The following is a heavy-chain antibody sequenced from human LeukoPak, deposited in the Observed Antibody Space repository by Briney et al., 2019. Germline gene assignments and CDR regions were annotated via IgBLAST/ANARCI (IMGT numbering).Heavy chain of an antibody. J-gene: IGHJ5*02. D-gene: IGHD3-3*01. CDR2: IYFSGSA. CDR1: GDITHY. CDR3: AREKSITIFGVAMPQFDP. Sequence: SETLSLTCIVSGDITHYWGWSRQPPGKGLECIGSIYFSGSAYYNPSLRSRVTISLDTSKKQLSLKLSSVTAADTAAYYCAREKSITIFGVAMPQFDPWGQGTLVTVSS. V-gene: IGHV4-39*02.